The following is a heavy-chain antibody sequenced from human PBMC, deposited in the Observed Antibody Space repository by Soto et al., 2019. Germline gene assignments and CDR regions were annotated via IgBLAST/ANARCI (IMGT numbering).Heavy chain of an antibody. J-gene: IGHJ6*02. D-gene: IGHD2-15*01. V-gene: IGHV3-30-3*01. CDR1: GFIFSSYA. CDR3: VRSGGSGGSYYYYYHGMDV. CDR2: ISYDGSNK. Sequence: QVQLLESGGGVVQPGRSLRLSCAASGFIFSSYAMHWVRQAPGKGLEWVAVISYDGSNKYYADSVKGRFTISRDNSKNTLYLQMNSLRAEDTAVYYCVRSGGSGGSYYYYYHGMDVWGQGTTVTVSS.